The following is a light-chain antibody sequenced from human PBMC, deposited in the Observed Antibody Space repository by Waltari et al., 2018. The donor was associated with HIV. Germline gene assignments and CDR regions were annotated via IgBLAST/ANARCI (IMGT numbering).Light chain of an antibody. CDR3: ETWDSSTWV. CDR1: SGHSRNI. Sequence: QPVLTQSSSASASLGSSVNLTCTLTSGHSRNIIAWHQQQPGKAPRYLMKLKGGGGYNKGSGVPDRFSGSSSGADRYLTISNLQFEDEADYYCETWDSSTWVFGGGTKVTVL. CDR2: LKGGGGY. J-gene: IGLJ3*02. V-gene: IGLV4-60*02.